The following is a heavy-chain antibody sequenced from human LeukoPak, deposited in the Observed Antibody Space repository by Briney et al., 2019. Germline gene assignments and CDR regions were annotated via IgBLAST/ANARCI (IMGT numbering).Heavy chain of an antibody. CDR1: GFTFSSYW. V-gene: IGHV3-74*01. D-gene: IGHD4/OR15-4a*01. CDR2: INSDGSST. CDR3: ASHRLTRSPLDY. J-gene: IGHJ4*02. Sequence: GGSLRLSCAASGFTFSSYWMHWVRHAPGKGLVWVSRINSDGSSTSYADSVKGRFTISRDNAKNTLYLQMNSLRAEDTAVYYCASHRLTRSPLDYWGQGTLVTVSS.